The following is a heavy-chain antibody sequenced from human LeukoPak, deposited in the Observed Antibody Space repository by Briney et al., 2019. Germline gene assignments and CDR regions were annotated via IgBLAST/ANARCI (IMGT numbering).Heavy chain of an antibody. CDR3: AREGSQGADAFDI. Sequence: ASVKVSYKASGYTFTSYYMHWVRQAPGQGLEWMGIINPSGGSTSYAQKFQGRVTMTRDTSTSTVYMELSSLRSEDTAVYYCAREGSQGADAFDIWGQGTMVTVSS. CDR1: GYTFTSYY. V-gene: IGHV1-46*01. CDR2: INPSGGST. J-gene: IGHJ3*02.